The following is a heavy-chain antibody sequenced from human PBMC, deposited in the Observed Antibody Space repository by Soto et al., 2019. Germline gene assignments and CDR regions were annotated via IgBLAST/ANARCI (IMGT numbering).Heavy chain of an antibody. CDR3: ARQGPGIAAAGVVNWFDP. V-gene: IGHV4-39*01. CDR2: IYYSGST. Sequence: LSLTCTVSGGSISSSSYYWGWIRQPPGKGLEWIGSIYYSGSTYYNPSLKSRVTISVDTSKNQFSLKLSSVTAADTAVYYCARQGPGIAAAGVVNWFDPWGQGTLVTVSS. D-gene: IGHD6-13*01. CDR1: GGSISSSSYY. J-gene: IGHJ5*02.